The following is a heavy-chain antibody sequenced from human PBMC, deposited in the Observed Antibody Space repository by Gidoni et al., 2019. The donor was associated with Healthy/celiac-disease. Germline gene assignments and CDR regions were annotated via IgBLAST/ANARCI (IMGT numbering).Heavy chain of an antibody. CDR1: GFTFSSYS. V-gene: IGHV3-48*01. Sequence: GGSLRLSCAASGFTFSSYSMNWVRQAPGKGLEWVSYISSSSSTIYYADSVKGRFTISRDNAKNSLYLQMNSLRAEDTAVYYCARVDTVVTYYYYYGMDVWGQGTTVTVSS. D-gene: IGHD2-15*01. CDR3: ARVDTVVTYYYYYGMDV. J-gene: IGHJ6*02. CDR2: ISSSSSTI.